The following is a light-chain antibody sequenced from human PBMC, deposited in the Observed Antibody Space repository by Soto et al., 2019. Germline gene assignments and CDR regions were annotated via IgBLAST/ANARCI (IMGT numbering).Light chain of an antibody. J-gene: IGLJ2*01. CDR2: SDN. V-gene: IGLV1-44*01. CDR3: AAWDDRLNAVV. Sequence: QSVLTQPTSASGTPGQRVTMSCSGSASNIGSNSGSWYRQVPGTAPKLLIYSDNQRPSGVPDRFSGSKSGTSASLAISGLQSEDEADYYCAAWDDRLNAVVFGGGTKLTVL. CDR1: ASNIGSNS.